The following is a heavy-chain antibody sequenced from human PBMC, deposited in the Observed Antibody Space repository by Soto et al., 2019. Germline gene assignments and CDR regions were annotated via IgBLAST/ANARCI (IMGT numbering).Heavy chain of an antibody. Sequence: QVQLVQSGAEVKKPGASVKVSCKASGYTFPSYGISWVRQAPGQGLEWMGWISAYNGNTNYAQKLQGRVTMTTDTSTSTAYMELRSLRSDDTAVYYCARRIPYCSSTSCYQGPFDYWGQGTLVTVSS. CDR2: ISAYNGNT. CDR1: GYTFPSYG. D-gene: IGHD2-2*01. V-gene: IGHV1-18*01. CDR3: ARRIPYCSSTSCYQGPFDY. J-gene: IGHJ4*02.